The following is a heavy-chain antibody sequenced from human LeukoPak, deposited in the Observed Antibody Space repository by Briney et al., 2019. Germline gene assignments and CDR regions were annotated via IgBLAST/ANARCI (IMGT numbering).Heavy chain of an antibody. CDR2: ISSSGSTI. Sequence: GGSLRLSCAASGFTFSDYYMSWIRQAPGKGLEWVSYISSSGSTIYYADSVKGRFTISRDNSKNTLYLQMNSLRAEDTAVYYCAEHIGGRYTYYYYYGMDVWGQGTTVTVSS. CDR1: GFTFSDYY. J-gene: IGHJ6*02. CDR3: AEHIGGRYTYYYYYGMDV. D-gene: IGHD1-26*01. V-gene: IGHV3-11*01.